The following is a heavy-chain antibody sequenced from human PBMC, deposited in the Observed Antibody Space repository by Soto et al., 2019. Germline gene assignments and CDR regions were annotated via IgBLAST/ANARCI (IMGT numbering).Heavy chain of an antibody. J-gene: IGHJ6*02. CDR2: FIPIFGTA. D-gene: IGHD5-18*01. CDR1: GGTFSSYA. V-gene: IGHV1-69*12. CDR3: ARHPPAGYPSGMDV. Sequence: QVQLVQSGAEVKKPGSSVKVSCKASGGTFSSYAISWVRQAPGQGLEWMGGFIPIFGTANYAQKFQGRVSITADRSTSTAYLAPSSLRSDDPAVYHCARHPPAGYPSGMDVWGQGTTLTVS.